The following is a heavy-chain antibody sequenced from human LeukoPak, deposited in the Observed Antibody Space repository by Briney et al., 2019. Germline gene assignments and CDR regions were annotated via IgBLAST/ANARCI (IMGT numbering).Heavy chain of an antibody. D-gene: IGHD4-23*01. CDR2: ISSSSSYI. J-gene: IGHJ6*02. V-gene: IGHV3-21*01. Sequence: GGSLRLSCAASGFTFSSYSMYWVRQAPGKGLEWVSSISSSSSYIYYADSVKGRFTISRDNAKNSLYLQMNSLRAEDTAVYYCARVGNVYYYYYGMDVWGQGTTVTVSS. CDR1: GFTFSSYS. CDR3: ARVGNVYYYYYGMDV.